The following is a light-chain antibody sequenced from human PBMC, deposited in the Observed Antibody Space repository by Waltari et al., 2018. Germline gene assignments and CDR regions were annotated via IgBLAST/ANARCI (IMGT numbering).Light chain of an antibody. CDR3: QQRNNVCT. CDR1: QSVRSY. V-gene: IGKV3-11*01. CDR2: DAS. J-gene: IGKJ2*02. Sequence: EIVLTQSPATLSLSQGDRDTLSCRASQSVRSYLAWYQQKPGQAPRLLIYDASNRATGIPARFSGSGSGTDFTLTISSLEPEDFAVYYCQQRNNVCTFGQGTKLEIK.